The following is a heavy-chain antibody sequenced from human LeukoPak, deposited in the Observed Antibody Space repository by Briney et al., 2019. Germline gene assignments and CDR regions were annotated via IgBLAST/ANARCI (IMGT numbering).Heavy chain of an antibody. Sequence: ASVKVSCTASGYTFTRYYMHWVRQAPGQGLEWMGWINPNSGGTNYAQKCEGRVTMTRETSISTAYMELSRLGSDDTAVYYCARDYYYGSGSYYNSIDYWGQGTLVTVSS. J-gene: IGHJ4*02. V-gene: IGHV1-2*02. CDR3: ARDYYYGSGSYYNSIDY. D-gene: IGHD3-10*01. CDR1: GYTFTRYY. CDR2: INPNSGGT.